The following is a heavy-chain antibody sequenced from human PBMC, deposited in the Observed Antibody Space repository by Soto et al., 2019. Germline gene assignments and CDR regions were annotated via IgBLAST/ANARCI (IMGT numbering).Heavy chain of an antibody. CDR3: ARVGGPYYYDSSGYYSDAFDI. Sequence: PSETLSLTCTVSGGSISSGGYYWSWIRQHPGKGLEWIGYIYYSGSTYYNPSLKSRVTISVDTSKNQFSLKLSSVTAADTAVYYCARVGGPYYYDSSGYYSDAFDIWGQGTMVTVSS. CDR2: IYYSGST. V-gene: IGHV4-31*03. CDR1: GGSISSGGYY. J-gene: IGHJ3*02. D-gene: IGHD3-22*01.